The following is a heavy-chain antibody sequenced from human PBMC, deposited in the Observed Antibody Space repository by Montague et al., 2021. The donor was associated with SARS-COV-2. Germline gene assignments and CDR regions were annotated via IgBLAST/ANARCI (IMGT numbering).Heavy chain of an antibody. CDR2: IFSGSSST. D-gene: IGHD2/OR15-2a*01. J-gene: IGHJ5*02. CDR1: GLPFSSYA. CDR3: AAYRSNMDTGWFDP. V-gene: IGHV3-23*03. Sequence: SLRLSCAASGLPFSSYAMSWVRLGPGKGLEWVSVIFSGSSSTYYADSVKGRFTISRDNSKNTLYLQMNSLRAEDTAVYYCAAYRSNMDTGWFDPWGQGTLVTVSS.